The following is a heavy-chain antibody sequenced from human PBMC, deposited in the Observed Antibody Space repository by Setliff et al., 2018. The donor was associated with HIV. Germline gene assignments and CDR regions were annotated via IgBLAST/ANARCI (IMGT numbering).Heavy chain of an antibody. Sequence: GGSLRLSCAACGFTFSSYDMHWVRQATGKGLEWVSTIGTAGDTYYPGSVKGQFTISRENAKNSLYLQMNSLRAEDTAVYYCARDATYYNFWSGSYDAFDVWGPGTMVTVS. CDR3: ARDATYYNFWSGSYDAFDV. J-gene: IGHJ3*01. CDR1: GFTFSSYD. V-gene: IGHV3-13*03. CDR2: IGTAGDT. D-gene: IGHD3-3*01.